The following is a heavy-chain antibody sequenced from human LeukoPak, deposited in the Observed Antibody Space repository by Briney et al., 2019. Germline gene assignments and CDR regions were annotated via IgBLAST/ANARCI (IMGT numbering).Heavy chain of an antibody. Sequence: TGGSLRLSCAASGFIFSSYAMHWVRQAPGKGLEYVSAITNNGGITYYAKSVRGRFTISRDNSKNTLYLQMGSLRPEDMAVYYCARVGATAETANAFDIWGQGTMITVSS. V-gene: IGHV3-64*01. D-gene: IGHD1-26*01. CDR3: ARVGATAETANAFDI. J-gene: IGHJ3*02. CDR2: ITNNGGIT. CDR1: GFIFSSYA.